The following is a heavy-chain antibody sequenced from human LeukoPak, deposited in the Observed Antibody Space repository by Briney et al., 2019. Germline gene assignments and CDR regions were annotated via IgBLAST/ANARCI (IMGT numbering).Heavy chain of an antibody. Sequence: PGGSLRLSCAASGSTFDDYAMHWVRQAPGKGLEWVSGISWNSGSIGYADSVKGRFTISRDNAKNSLYLQMNSLRAEDTAFYFCAKDATFSSGWTDYWGQGTLVTVSS. V-gene: IGHV3-9*01. D-gene: IGHD6-19*01. CDR3: AKDATFSSGWTDY. CDR1: GSTFDDYA. CDR2: ISWNSGSI. J-gene: IGHJ4*02.